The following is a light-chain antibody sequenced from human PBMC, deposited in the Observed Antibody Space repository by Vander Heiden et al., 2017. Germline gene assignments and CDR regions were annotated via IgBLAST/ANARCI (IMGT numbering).Light chain of an antibody. Sequence: QSVLTLPPSASGTPGQRVTISCSGSSSNIGSNYVYWYQQLPGTAPKLLIYSNNPRPSGVPDRFSGSKSGTSASLAISGLRSEDEADYYCAAWDDSLSGLWVFGGGTKLTVL. CDR1: SSNIGSNY. J-gene: IGLJ3*02. V-gene: IGLV1-47*02. CDR3: AAWDDSLSGLWV. CDR2: SNN.